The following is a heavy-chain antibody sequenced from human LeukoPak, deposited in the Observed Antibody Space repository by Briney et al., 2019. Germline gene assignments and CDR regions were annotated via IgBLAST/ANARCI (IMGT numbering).Heavy chain of an antibody. D-gene: IGHD2-2*01. J-gene: IGHJ4*02. Sequence: GGSLRLSCAASGFTFSRYWMSWVRQAPGKGLEWVANIKEDGSEKHHVDSVKGRFTISRDNAENSLFLQMNSLRAEDTAVYYCARESILMPFLDSWGQGTLITVSS. CDR1: GFTFSRYW. V-gene: IGHV3-7*01. CDR3: ARESILMPFLDS. CDR2: IKEDGSEK.